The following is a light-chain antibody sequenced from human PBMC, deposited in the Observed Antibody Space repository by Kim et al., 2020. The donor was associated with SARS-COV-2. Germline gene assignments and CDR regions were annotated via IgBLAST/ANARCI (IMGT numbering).Light chain of an antibody. Sequence: ASVGDRVTITCRASQSISSYLNWYQQKPGKAPKLLIYAASSLQSGVPSRFSGSGSGTDFTLTISSLQPEDFATYYCQQSYSTPGTFGQGTKLEI. V-gene: IGKV1-39*01. CDR2: AAS. J-gene: IGKJ2*01. CDR1: QSISSY. CDR3: QQSYSTPGT.